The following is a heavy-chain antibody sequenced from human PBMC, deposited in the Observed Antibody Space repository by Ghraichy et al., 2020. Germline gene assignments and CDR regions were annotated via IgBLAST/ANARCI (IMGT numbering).Heavy chain of an antibody. CDR3: ARLHDYGGNSWFDP. V-gene: IGHV4-39*01. CDR1: GGSVSSSNYY. J-gene: IGHJ5*02. D-gene: IGHD4-23*01. Sequence: SETLTLTCTVSGGSVSSSNYYWGWIRQPPGKGLEWIGSLYYSGSTYYNPSLKSRVTISVDTSKNQFSLKVNSVTAADTAVYYCARLHDYGGNSWFDPWGQGTLVTVSS. CDR2: LYYSGST.